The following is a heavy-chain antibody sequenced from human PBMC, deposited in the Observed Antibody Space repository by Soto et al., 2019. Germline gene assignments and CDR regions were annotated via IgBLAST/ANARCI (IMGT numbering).Heavy chain of an antibody. CDR1: GGTFSNSA. CDR2: IMPIFRTP. J-gene: IGHJ6*02. Sequence: QVQLEQSGAEVKKPGSSVKVSCKASGGTFSNSAISWVRQAPGQGLEWMGGIMPIFRTPDYAQKFQGRVTVTADESTSTAYMELSGLRSDDPAVYYCARDKDRQQLGGNYYYLLDVWGQGTTVTVSS. V-gene: IGHV1-69*12. D-gene: IGHD3-3*02. CDR3: ARDKDRQQLGGNYYYLLDV.